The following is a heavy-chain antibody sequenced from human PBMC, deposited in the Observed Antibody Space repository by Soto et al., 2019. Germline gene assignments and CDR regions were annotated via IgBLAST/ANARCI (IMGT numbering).Heavy chain of an antibody. V-gene: IGHV1-2*02. CDR1: GYTFSAHY. CDR3: ARGTGSSWSDL. J-gene: IGHJ5*02. CDR2: INSRNGDT. D-gene: IGHD3-10*01. Sequence: ASVKVSCKASGYTFSAHYIHWVRQAPGQGLQWMGWINSRNGDTKYARDFQGSVTLTRDTSINTAYMELRSRTSDDTAIYYCARGTGSSWSDLWGQGTLVTVSS.